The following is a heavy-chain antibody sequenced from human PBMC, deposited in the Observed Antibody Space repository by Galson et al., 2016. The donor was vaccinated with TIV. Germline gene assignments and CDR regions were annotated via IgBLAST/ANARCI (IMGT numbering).Heavy chain of an antibody. J-gene: IGHJ5*02. CDR2: IYYSGST. V-gene: IGHV4-31*03. CDR3: ARDAVGATPYNRFDP. D-gene: IGHD1-26*01. Sequence: TLSLTCTVSGGSISSGGYYWSWIRQHPGKGLEWIGYIYYSGSTYYNPSLKSRVTISVDTSKNQFSLKLSSVTAADTAVYYCARDAVGATPYNRFDPWGQGTLVTVSS. CDR1: GGSISSGGYY.